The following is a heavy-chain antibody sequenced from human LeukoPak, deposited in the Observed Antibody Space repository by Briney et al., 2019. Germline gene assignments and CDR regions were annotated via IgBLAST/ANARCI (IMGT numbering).Heavy chain of an antibody. CDR3: ARDLGTADDY. CDR2: ISSSSGYI. Sequence: GGSLRLSCAASGFTFSSYSMNWVRQAPGKGLEWVSSISSSSGYIYYADSVKGRFTISRDNAKNSLYLQMNSLRAEDTAVYYCARDLGTADDYWGQGTLVTVSS. CDR1: GFTFSSYS. D-gene: IGHD5-18*01. V-gene: IGHV3-21*01. J-gene: IGHJ4*02.